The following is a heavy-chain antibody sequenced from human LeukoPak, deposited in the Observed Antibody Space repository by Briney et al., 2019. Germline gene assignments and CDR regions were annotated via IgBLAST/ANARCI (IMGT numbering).Heavy chain of an antibody. J-gene: IGHJ4*02. CDR2: ISRTGNYI. CDR3: ARVLETDCSGGSCYSGLGY. Sequence: GGSLRLSCAASGFTFSRYNMNWVRQAPGKGLEWVSSISRTGNYIYYADSVKGRFTISRDNAQNSLFLQMNSLRVEDTAVYYCARVLETDCSGGSCYSGLGYWGQGTLVTVSS. D-gene: IGHD2-15*01. V-gene: IGHV3-21*01. CDR1: GFTFSRYN.